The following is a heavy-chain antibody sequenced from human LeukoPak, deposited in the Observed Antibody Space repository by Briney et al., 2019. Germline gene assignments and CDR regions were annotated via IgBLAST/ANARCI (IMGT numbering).Heavy chain of an antibody. V-gene: IGHV1-69*13. CDR1: GYTFTSYG. D-gene: IGHD3-22*01. CDR3: ARERPYDSSGYFFDAFDI. CDR2: IIPIFGTA. Sequence: PGASVKVSCKASGYTFTSYGISWVRQAPGQGLEWMGGIIPIFGTANYAQKFQGRVTITADESTSTAYMELSSLRSEDTAVYYCARERPYDSSGYFFDAFDIWGQGTMVTVSS. J-gene: IGHJ3*02.